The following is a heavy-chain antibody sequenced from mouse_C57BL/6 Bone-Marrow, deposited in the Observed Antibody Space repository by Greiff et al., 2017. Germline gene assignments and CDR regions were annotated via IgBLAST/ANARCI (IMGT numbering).Heavy chain of an antibody. CDR2: INSDGGST. J-gene: IGHJ3*01. D-gene: IGHD4-1*02. CDR3: ARLQLGLWFAY. V-gene: IGHV5-2*01. Sequence: EVQLQQSGGGLVQPGESLKLSCESNEYEFPSHDMSWVRKTPENRLELVAAINSDGGSTYYPDTMERRFILSRDNTTKTLYLQMSSLRSEDTALYYCARLQLGLWFAYWGQGTLVTVSA. CDR1: EYEFPSHD.